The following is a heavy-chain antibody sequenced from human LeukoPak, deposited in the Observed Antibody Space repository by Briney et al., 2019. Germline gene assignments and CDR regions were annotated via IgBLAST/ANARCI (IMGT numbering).Heavy chain of an antibody. Sequence: GGSLRLSCAASGFTFSSYGMHWVRQAPGKGLEWVAVISYDGSNKYYADSVKGRFTVSRDNSKNTLYLQMNSLRAEDTAVYYCARELRIEYCSGGSCYWGAHAFDIWGQGTMVTVSS. CDR1: GFTFSSYG. CDR3: ARELRIEYCSGGSCYWGAHAFDI. V-gene: IGHV3-30*03. CDR2: ISYDGSNK. J-gene: IGHJ3*02. D-gene: IGHD2-15*01.